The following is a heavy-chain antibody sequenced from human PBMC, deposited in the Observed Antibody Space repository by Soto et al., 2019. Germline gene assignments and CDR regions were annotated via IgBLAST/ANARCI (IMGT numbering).Heavy chain of an antibody. V-gene: IGHV4-59*01. J-gene: IGHJ3*02. D-gene: IGHD3-16*02. Sequence: PSETLSLTSTVSGGSISSYYWSWIRQPPGKGLEWIGYIYYSGSTNYNPSLKSRVTISVDTSKNQFSLKLSSVTAADTAVYYCARGPGDYIWGSYRYTFSLAFDIWGQGTMVTVSS. CDR1: GGSISSYY. CDR2: IYYSGST. CDR3: ARGPGDYIWGSYRYTFSLAFDI.